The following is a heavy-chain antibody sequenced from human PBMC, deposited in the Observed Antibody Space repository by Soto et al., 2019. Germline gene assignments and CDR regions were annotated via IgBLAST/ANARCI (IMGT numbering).Heavy chain of an antibody. Sequence: GGSLRLSCAASGFTFISYGMHWVLQAPGKGLEWVAVISYDGSNKYYADSVKGRFTISRDNSKNTLYLQMNSLRAEDTAVYYCAKALAVAGTPYYYYGMDVWGQGTTVTVSS. CDR3: AKALAVAGTPYYYYGMDV. D-gene: IGHD6-19*01. CDR1: GFTFISYG. CDR2: ISYDGSNK. V-gene: IGHV3-30*18. J-gene: IGHJ6*02.